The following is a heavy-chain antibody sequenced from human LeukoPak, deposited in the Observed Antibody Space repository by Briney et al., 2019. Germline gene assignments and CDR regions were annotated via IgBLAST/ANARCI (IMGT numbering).Heavy chain of an antibody. CDR2: ISSSSSYI. Sequence: GGSLRLSCAASGFTFSSYSMNWVRQAPGKGLEWVSSISSSSSYIYYADSVKGRFTISRDNAKNSLYLQMNSLRAEDTAVYYCARSTISRLGWFDPWGQGTLVTVSS. V-gene: IGHV3-21*01. CDR3: ARSTISRLGWFDP. CDR1: GFTFSSYS. J-gene: IGHJ5*02. D-gene: IGHD3-9*01.